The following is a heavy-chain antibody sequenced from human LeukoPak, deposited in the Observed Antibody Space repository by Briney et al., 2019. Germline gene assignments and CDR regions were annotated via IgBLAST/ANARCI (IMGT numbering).Heavy chain of an antibody. J-gene: IGHJ4*02. CDR3: AKDQRIRVADRFDY. V-gene: IGHV3-33*06. Sequence: GGSLRLPCAASGFTFSSYGMHWVRQAPGKGLEWVAVIWYDGSNKYYADSVKGRFTISRDNSKNTLYLQMNSLRAEDSAVYYCAKDQRIRVADRFDYWGQGTLVTVSS. CDR1: GFTFSSYG. D-gene: IGHD6-19*01. CDR2: IWYDGSNK.